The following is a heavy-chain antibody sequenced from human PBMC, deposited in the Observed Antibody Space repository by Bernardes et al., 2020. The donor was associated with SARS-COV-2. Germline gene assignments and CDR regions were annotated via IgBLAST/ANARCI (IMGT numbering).Heavy chain of an antibody. Sequence: SLRLSCAVSGFTFSSSWMSWVRQAPGKGLEWVAYIKQDGSEKHYVDSVKGRFTISRDNAKNSLYLQMNSLRVDDTAIYYCAKGGWYPDYWGQGTLVTVSS. J-gene: IGHJ4*02. CDR2: IKQDGSEK. CDR3: AKGGWYPDY. V-gene: IGHV3-7*01. D-gene: IGHD6-19*01. CDR1: GFTFSSSW.